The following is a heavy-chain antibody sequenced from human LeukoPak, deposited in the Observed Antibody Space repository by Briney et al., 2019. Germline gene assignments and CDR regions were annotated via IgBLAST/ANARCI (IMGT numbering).Heavy chain of an antibody. CDR3: ARAAVILTANWFDP. CDR2: ISAYNGNT. Sequence: ASVKVTCKASAGTFSIYAISWVRQAPGQGLDWMGWISAYNGNTNYAQKFQGRVTMTTDTSTSTAYMEMRSLRSDDTAVYYCARAAVILTANWFDPWGQGTLVTVSS. D-gene: IGHD3-9*01. CDR1: AGTFSIYA. J-gene: IGHJ5*02. V-gene: IGHV1-18*01.